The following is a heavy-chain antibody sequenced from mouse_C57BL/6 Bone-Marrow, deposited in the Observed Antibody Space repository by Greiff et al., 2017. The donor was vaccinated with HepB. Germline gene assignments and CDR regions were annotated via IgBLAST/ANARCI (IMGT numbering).Heavy chain of an antibody. CDR1: GYTFTSYW. V-gene: IGHV1-5*01. Sequence: VQLQQSGTVLARPGASVKMSCKTSGYTFTSYWMHWVKQRPGQGLEWIGAIYPGNSDTSYNQKFKGKAKLTAVTSTSTAYMELSSLTNEDSAVYYCTLITTVVATDDFDCWGQGTTLTVSS. J-gene: IGHJ2*01. CDR2: IYPGNSDT. D-gene: IGHD1-1*01. CDR3: TLITTVVATDDFDC.